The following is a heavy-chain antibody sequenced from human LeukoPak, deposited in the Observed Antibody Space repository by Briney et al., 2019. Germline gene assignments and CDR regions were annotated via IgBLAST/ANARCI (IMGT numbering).Heavy chain of an antibody. Sequence: SETLSLTCTVSGGSITSYYWTWMRQPPGKGLEWIGYIFHSGTTNYNPSLNSRASISVDTPKNQYSLKLSSVTAAATAVYYCAQMAPSSPRYSQAWGQGNLVTVSS. J-gene: IGHJ1*01. CDR1: GGSITSYY. D-gene: IGHD2-15*01. CDR2: IFHSGTT. CDR3: AQMAPSSPRYSQA. V-gene: IGHV4-59*01.